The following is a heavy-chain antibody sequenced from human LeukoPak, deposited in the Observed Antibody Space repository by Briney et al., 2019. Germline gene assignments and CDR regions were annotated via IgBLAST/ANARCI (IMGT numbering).Heavy chain of an antibody. J-gene: IGHJ3*02. CDR2: IYYSGST. V-gene: IGHV4-59*01. Sequence: SETLSLTCTVSGGSISSYYWSWIRQPPGKGLEWFGYIYYSGSTNYNPSLKSRVTISVDTSKNQFSLKLSSVTAADTAVYYCGRVGRTWDAFDIWGQGTMVTVSS. CDR1: GGSISSYY. CDR3: GRVGRTWDAFDI.